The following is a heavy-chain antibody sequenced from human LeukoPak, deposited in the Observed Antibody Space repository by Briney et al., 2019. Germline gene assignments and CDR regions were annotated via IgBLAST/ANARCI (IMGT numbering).Heavy chain of an antibody. CDR2: ISSSSSYI. J-gene: IGHJ4*02. Sequence: GGSLRPSCAASGFTLSSYSMNWVRQAPGKGLEWVSSISSSSSYIYYADSVKGRFTISRDNAKNSLYLQMNSLRAEDTAVYYCARDPALGYCSGGSCPSRGYWGQGTLVTVSS. V-gene: IGHV3-21*01. CDR3: ARDPALGYCSGGSCPSRGY. D-gene: IGHD2-15*01. CDR1: GFTLSSYS.